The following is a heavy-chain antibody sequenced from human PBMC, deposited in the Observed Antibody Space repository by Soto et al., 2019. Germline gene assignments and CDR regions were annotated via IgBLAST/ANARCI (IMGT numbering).Heavy chain of an antibody. J-gene: IGHJ6*02. V-gene: IGHV3-15*01. D-gene: IGHD6-13*01. CDR2: IKSTPDGGTT. CDR3: TISSSWPLFYYDAMDV. CDR1: GFTFSNAW. Sequence: EVQLVESGGGLVEPGGSLRLSCAASGFTFSNAWMSWVRQAPGKGLEWVGHIKSTPDGGTTECAASVKDRFTISRDDPKYTVYLVMKSLKTEDTGVYYCTISSSWPLFYYDAMDVWGQGTTVTVSS.